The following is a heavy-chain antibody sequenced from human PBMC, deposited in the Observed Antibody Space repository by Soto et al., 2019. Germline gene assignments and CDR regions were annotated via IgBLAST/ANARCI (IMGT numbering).Heavy chain of an antibody. CDR2: TWYDGSNK. Sequence: QVQLVESGGGVVQPGRSLRLSCAASGFTFSSYGMHWVRQAPGKGLEWVAVTWYDGSNKYYADSVKGRFTISRDNSKNTLYLQMNSLRAEDTAVYYCAREGITMVRGVLFDYWGQGTLVTVSS. D-gene: IGHD3-10*01. CDR3: AREGITMVRGVLFDY. CDR1: GFTFSSYG. V-gene: IGHV3-33*01. J-gene: IGHJ4*02.